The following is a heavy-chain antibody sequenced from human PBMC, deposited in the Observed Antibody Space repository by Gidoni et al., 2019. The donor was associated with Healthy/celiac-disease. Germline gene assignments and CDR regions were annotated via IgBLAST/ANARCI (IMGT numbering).Heavy chain of an antibody. CDR1: GYTFTSYS. Sequence: QVQLVQSGAEVKKPGASVKVSCKASGYTFTSYSMHWVRQAPGKGLEWMGIINPSGGSTSYAQKFQGRVAMTRDTSTSTVYMELSSLRSEDTAVYYCARGKVDTARGYAFDIWGQGTMVTVSS. J-gene: IGHJ3*02. V-gene: IGHV1-46*01. CDR3: ARGKVDTARGYAFDI. CDR2: INPSGGST. D-gene: IGHD5-18*01.